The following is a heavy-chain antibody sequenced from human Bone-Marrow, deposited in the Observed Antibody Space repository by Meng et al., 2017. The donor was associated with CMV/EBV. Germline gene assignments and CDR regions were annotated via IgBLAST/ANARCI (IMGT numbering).Heavy chain of an antibody. D-gene: IGHD3-3*01. V-gene: IGHV3-53*05. Sequence: GGSLRLSCAASGFTVSSNYMTWVRQAAGKGLEWVSVIHSGGSTYYADSVKGRFTISRDNSKSTLYVQMNSLRVEDTAVYYCARAPAGGFWSAYYRDYFYYGMDVWGQGTTVTVSS. CDR1: GFTVSSNY. CDR2: IHSGGST. CDR3: ARAPAGGFWSAYYRDYFYYGMDV. J-gene: IGHJ6*02.